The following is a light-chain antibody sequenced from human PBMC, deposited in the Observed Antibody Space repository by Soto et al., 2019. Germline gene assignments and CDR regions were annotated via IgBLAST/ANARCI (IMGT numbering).Light chain of an antibody. J-gene: IGKJ1*01. CDR1: QSISTW. Sequence: DIQMTQSPSTLSASVGDSVTITCRASQSISTWLAWYQQKPGKAPKLLIYDASSLEGGVPSRFSGSGSGTEFTLTISGLQPDDFETYYCQQYNSFSWTLGQGTKVDIK. V-gene: IGKV1-5*01. CDR3: QQYNSFSWT. CDR2: DAS.